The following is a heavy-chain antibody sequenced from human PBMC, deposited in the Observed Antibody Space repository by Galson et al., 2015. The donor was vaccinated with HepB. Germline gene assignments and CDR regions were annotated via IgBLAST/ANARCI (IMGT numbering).Heavy chain of an antibody. D-gene: IGHD4-17*01. CDR1: GFTFGSYA. V-gene: IGHV3-23*01. Sequence: SLRLSCAASGFTFGSYAMNWVRQGPGKGLEWVSAISGSGGTTYFADSVEGRFTISRDNSKNTLYLQMNSLRVEDTAIYYCAKDLGITVTGDFAYWGRGTPVTVSS. J-gene: IGHJ4*02. CDR3: AKDLGITVTGDFAY. CDR2: ISGSGGTT.